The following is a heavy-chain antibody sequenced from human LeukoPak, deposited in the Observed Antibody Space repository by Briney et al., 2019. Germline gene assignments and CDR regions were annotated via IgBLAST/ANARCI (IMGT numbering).Heavy chain of an antibody. D-gene: IGHD1-26*01. CDR3: ARREYSGSYFDY. V-gene: IGHV4-39*01. Sequence: PSETLSLTCTVSGVSISSSSYYWGWIRQPPGKGLEWIGSIYYSGSTYYNPSLKSRVTISVDTSKNQFSLKLSSVTAADTAVYYCARREYSGSYFDYWGQGTLVTVSS. CDR1: GVSISSSSYY. CDR2: IYYSGST. J-gene: IGHJ4*02.